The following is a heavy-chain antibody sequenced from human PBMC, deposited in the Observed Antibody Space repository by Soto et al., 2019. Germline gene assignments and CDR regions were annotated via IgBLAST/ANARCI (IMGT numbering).Heavy chain of an antibody. V-gene: IGHV4-39*01. CDR1: GGSIRSNNW. CDR3: TRHEGGAAADRPLDY. J-gene: IGHJ4*02. Sequence: SETLSLTCAVSGGSIRSNNWWSWVRQPPGKGLEWIGSIYYSGSTHYNPSLKSRVTMSVDTSTNQFSLKLNSVTAADTAVYYCTRHEGGAAADRPLDYWAQGTLVTVSS. CDR2: IYYSGST. D-gene: IGHD6-13*01.